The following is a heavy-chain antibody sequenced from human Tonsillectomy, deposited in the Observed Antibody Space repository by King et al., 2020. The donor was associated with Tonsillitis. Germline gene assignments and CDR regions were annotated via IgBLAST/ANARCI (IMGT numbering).Heavy chain of an antibody. CDR2: IYHSGST. V-gene: IGHV4-38-2*01. CDR3: ASLKSDYPYYFDY. Sequence: QLQESGPGLVKPSETLSLTCAVSGYSISSGYYWGWVRQSPGKGLEWIGTIYHSGSTHYNPSLKSRVTISVDTSKNQFSLKLSSVTAADTAVYYCASLKSDYPYYFDYWGQGTLVTVSS. D-gene: IGHD4-17*01. CDR1: GYSISSGYY. J-gene: IGHJ4*02.